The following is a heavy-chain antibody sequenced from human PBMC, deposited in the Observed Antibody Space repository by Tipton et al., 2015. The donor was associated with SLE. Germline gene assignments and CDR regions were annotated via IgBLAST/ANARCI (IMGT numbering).Heavy chain of an antibody. CDR2: IWYDGSNK. V-gene: IGHV3-33*01. CDR3: AREDSHGTGNSPGFDY. J-gene: IGHJ4*02. D-gene: IGHD3/OR15-3a*01. CDR1: GFTFNNCG. Sequence: SGFTFNNCGMHWVRQAPGKGLEWLAIIWYDGSNKFYAGSVKGRFTISRDNSKNTLYLQMNSLRAEDTAVYYCAREDSHGTGNSPGFDYWGQGALVTVSS.